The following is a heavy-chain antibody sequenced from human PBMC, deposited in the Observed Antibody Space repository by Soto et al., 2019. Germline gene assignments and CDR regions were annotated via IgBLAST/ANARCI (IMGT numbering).Heavy chain of an antibody. CDR2: INQDGSEK. J-gene: IGHJ4*02. CDR1: GFTFSSYW. D-gene: IGHD3-22*01. CDR3: AKDAPPKDDSRGYLAC. V-gene: IGHV3-7*03. Sequence: GWSLRLSCAASGFTFSSYWMSWVRQAPGKGLEWVARINQDGSEKYYVDSVKGRFTISRDNAKNSLYLQMNSLRAEDTAVYYCAKDAPPKDDSRGYLACRGQRSPVTVS.